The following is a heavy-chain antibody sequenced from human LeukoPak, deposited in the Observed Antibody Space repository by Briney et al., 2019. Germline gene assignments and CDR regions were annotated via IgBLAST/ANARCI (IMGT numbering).Heavy chain of an antibody. J-gene: IGHJ5*02. Sequence: GGSLRLSCAASGFTFSSYAMSWVRQAPGKGLEWVSGISGSGGSTYYADSVKGRFTISRDNSKNTLYLQMISLRAEDAAVYYCAKARRIQLWLSWGQGTLVTVSS. V-gene: IGHV3-23*01. CDR1: GFTFSSYA. CDR3: AKARRIQLWLS. D-gene: IGHD5-18*01. CDR2: ISGSGGST.